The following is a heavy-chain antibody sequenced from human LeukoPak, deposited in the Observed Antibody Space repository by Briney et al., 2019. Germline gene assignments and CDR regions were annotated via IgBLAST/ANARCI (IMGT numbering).Heavy chain of an antibody. CDR3: ARGGVVTVIHSWFDP. V-gene: IGHV4-31*03. CDR1: GGSISSGGYY. J-gene: IGHJ5*02. CDR2: IYYSGST. Sequence: PSQTLSLTCTVSGGSISSGGYYWSWIRQHPGKGLEWIGYIYYSGSTYYNPSLKSRVTISVDTSKNQFSLKLSSVTAADTAVYYCARGGVVTVIHSWFDPWGQGTLVTVSS. D-gene: IGHD2-21*02.